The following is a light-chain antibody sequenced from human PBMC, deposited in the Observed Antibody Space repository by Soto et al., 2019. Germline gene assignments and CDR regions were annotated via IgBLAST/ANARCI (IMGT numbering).Light chain of an antibody. CDR2: DAS. CDR1: QSVSSGY. CDR3: QQYGGSPRT. Sequence: IVLTQSPGTLSLSPGERATLSCRASQSVSSGYLAWYQQKPGQAPRLLIYDASSRATGIPDRFSGSGSGTDFTLTISRLEPEDFAVYYCQQYGGSPRTFGQGTRWIS. V-gene: IGKV3-20*01. J-gene: IGKJ1*01.